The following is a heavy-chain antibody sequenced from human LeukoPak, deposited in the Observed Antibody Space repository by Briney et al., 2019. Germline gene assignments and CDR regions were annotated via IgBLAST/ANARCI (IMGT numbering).Heavy chain of an antibody. CDR3: ARAGRSSRNWFDS. J-gene: IGHJ5*01. Sequence: SSETLSLTCSVSGDSISGYYWRWIRQPAGKGLDWIGRIHTSGSTNYNPSLKSRVTMSVATSKNQFSLKVNSVTAADTAVYYCARAGRSSRNWFDSWGQGTLVTVSS. CDR1: GDSISGYY. CDR2: IHTSGST. D-gene: IGHD6-13*01. V-gene: IGHV4-4*07.